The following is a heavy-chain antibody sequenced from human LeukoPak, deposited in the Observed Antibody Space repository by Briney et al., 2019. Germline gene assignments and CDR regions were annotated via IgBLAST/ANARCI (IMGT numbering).Heavy chain of an antibody. J-gene: IGHJ4*02. CDR1: EFSVGSNY. Sequence: GGSLRLSCAASEFSVGSNYMTWVRQAPGKGLEWVSLIYSGGSTYYADSVKGRFTISRDNSKNTLYLQMNSLRAEDTAVYYCVMVGSPRSGFDYWGQGTLVTVSS. D-gene: IGHD1-26*01. V-gene: IGHV3-66*01. CDR3: VMVGSPRSGFDY. CDR2: IYSGGST.